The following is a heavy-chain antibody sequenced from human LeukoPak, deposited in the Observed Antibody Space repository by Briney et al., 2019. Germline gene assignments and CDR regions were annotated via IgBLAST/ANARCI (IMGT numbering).Heavy chain of an antibody. CDR3: ARDRLIGGGGHYFDY. CDR2: IYYIGST. Sequence: SETLSLTCTVSGGSISSYYWSWVRQPPGKGLEWIGYIYYIGSTNYNPSLESRVTISVDTSKNQFSLKLSSVTAADTAVYYCARDRLIGGGGHYFDYWGQGTLVTVSS. D-gene: IGHD2-15*01. CDR1: GGSISSYY. J-gene: IGHJ4*02. V-gene: IGHV4-59*01.